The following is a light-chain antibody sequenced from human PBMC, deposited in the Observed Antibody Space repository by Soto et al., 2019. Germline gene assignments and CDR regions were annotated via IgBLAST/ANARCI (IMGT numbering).Light chain of an antibody. CDR1: RSVSNNY. CDR3: QQYGSSPPT. Sequence: EIVLTQSPGTLSLSPGERATLSCRASRSVSNNYVAWYQRKPGQAPRLLIYGASSRATDIPRRFSGSGSGTDFTLTITRLEPEDVAVYSCQQYGSSPPTFGQGTKVESK. V-gene: IGKV3-20*01. J-gene: IGKJ1*01. CDR2: GAS.